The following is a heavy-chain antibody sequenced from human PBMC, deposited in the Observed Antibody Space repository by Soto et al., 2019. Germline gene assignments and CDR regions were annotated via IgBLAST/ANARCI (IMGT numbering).Heavy chain of an antibody. Sequence: QVPLVESGGGVVQPGRSLRLSCAASGFTFSSYAMHWVRQAPGKGLEWVAVISYDGSNKYYADSVKGRFTISRDNSKNTLYLQMNSLRAEDTAVYYCATAYYEKRYFQHWGQGTLVTVSS. CDR2: ISYDGSNK. CDR3: ATAYYEKRYFQH. D-gene: IGHD3-22*01. V-gene: IGHV3-30-3*01. J-gene: IGHJ1*01. CDR1: GFTFSSYA.